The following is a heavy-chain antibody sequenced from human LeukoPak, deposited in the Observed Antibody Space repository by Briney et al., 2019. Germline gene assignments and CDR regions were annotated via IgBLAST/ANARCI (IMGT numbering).Heavy chain of an antibody. CDR1: GGSISSYY. CDR3: ARNYYGSGSYYRSYGAFDI. D-gene: IGHD3-10*01. Sequence: PSETLSLTCTVSGGSISSYYWSWIRQPPGKGLEWIGYIYYSGSTNYNPSLKSRVTISVDTSKNQFSLKLSSVTAADTAVYYCARNYYGSGSYYRSYGAFDIWGQGTMVTVSS. CDR2: IYYSGST. V-gene: IGHV4-59*01. J-gene: IGHJ3*02.